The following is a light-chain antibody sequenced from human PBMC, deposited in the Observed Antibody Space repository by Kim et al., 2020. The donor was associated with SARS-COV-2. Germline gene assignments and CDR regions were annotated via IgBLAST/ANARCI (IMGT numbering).Light chain of an antibody. J-gene: IGKJ1*01. CDR3: QQYNTYST. V-gene: IGKV1-5*03. Sequence: SASVGSRITITCRASPSIITWLAWYQQKPRKAPKLLIYKASTLETGVPSRFSGSGSGTEFTLAISSLQPDDFATYYCQQYNTYSTFGQGTKVDIK. CDR2: KAS. CDR1: PSIITW.